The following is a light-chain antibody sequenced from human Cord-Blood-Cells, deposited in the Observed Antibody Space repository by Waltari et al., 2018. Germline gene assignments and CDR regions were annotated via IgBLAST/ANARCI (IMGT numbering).Light chain of an antibody. CDR3: CSYAGSSTYV. J-gene: IGLJ1*01. CDR1: STDFGGYNL. V-gene: IGLV2-23*01. Sequence: QFALTQPSSVSGSPGKSITISFTGTSTDFGGYNLFPWYQLPPGQAPKLLIYEGSKRPSGVSNRFSGSKSGNTASLTISGLQAEDEADYYCCSYAGSSTYVFGTGTKVTVL. CDR2: EGS.